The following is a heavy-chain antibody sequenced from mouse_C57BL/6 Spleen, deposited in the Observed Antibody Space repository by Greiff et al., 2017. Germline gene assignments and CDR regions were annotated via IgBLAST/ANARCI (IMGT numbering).Heavy chain of an antibody. CDR1: GFTFSDYY. CDR3: ARRGYDGCVDY. Sequence: DVMLVESGGGLVQPGGSLKLSCAASGFTFSDYYMYWVRQTPEKRLEWVAYISNGGGSTYYPDTVKGRFTISRDNAKNTLYLQMSRLKSEDTAMYYCARRGYDGCVDYWGQGTTLTVSS. J-gene: IGHJ2*01. CDR2: ISNGGGST. D-gene: IGHD2-3*01. V-gene: IGHV5-12*01.